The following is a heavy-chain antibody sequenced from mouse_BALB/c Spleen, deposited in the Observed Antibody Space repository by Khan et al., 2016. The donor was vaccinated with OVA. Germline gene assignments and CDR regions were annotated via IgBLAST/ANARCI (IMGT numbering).Heavy chain of an antibody. Sequence: EVELVESGGGLVQPGGSRKLSCAASGFTFSSYGMHWVRQAPEKGLEWVAYISGDSNTIYYADTVKGRFTISRDNPKNNLFLRMTSLMSEDTAMYYCATSYFYWYYFDYWGPGTTLTVSS. CDR3: ATSYFYWYYFDY. D-gene: IGHD1-1*01. CDR2: ISGDSNTI. J-gene: IGHJ2*01. CDR1: GFTFSSYG. V-gene: IGHV5-17*02.